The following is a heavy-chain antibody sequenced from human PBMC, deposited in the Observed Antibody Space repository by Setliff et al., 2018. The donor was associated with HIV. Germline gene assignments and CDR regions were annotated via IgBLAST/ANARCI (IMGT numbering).Heavy chain of an antibody. CDR1: GGVSGGDMGVHD. D-gene: IGHD7-27*01. J-gene: IGHJ4*02. CDR3: ARLNWGSAFGFDY. CDR2: IYDNEKT. V-gene: IGHV4-61*08. Sequence: PSETLSLTCSVSGGVSGGDMGVHDWSWIRQPPGKGLEWIGYIYDNEKTFYNPSLKSRVTMSVDTSKNQFSLKLSSVTAADTAVYYCARLNWGSAFGFDYWGQGTLVTVSS.